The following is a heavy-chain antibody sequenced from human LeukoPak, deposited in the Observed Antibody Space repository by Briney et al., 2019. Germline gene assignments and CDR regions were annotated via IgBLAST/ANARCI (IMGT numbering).Heavy chain of an antibody. D-gene: IGHD2-2*01. CDR3: TKDHPDCRGTSCLLFDS. CDR2: ITSGGGST. J-gene: IGHJ4*02. Sequence: GASLRLSCAASGFTFSSYAMSWVRQAPGKGLEWVSMITSGGGSTYHADSVKGRFTISRDNSKNTLYLQMTSLRAEDTAVYYCTKDHPDCRGTSCLLFDSWGQGTLVTVSS. CDR1: GFTFSSYA. V-gene: IGHV3-23*01.